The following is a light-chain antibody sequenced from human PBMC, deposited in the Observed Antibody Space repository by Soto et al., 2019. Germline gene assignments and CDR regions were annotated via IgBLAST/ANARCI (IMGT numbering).Light chain of an antibody. CDR1: QSVSRS. J-gene: IGKJ4*01. CDR2: DAS. CDR3: QQRSNR. V-gene: IGKV3-11*01. Sequence: EIVLTQSPATLSLSPGDSAVLSCRASQSVSRSLTWYQHKPGQAPRLLIYDASTRATGIPRRFSGSGSGTDFTLTISSLEPEDFAVYYCQQRSNRFGGGTKVEIK.